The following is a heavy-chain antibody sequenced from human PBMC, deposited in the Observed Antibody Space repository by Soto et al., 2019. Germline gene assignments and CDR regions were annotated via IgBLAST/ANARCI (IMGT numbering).Heavy chain of an antibody. CDR1: GFTFSAYS. CDR3: ARDNGMAGSFDP. CDR2: ITASSATI. V-gene: IGHV3-48*02. J-gene: IGHJ5*02. Sequence: QPGGSLRLSCAASGFTFSAYSMNWVRQAPGKGLEWVSYITASSATIYYADSVKGRFTISRDNAKNSLHLQMNSLRDEDTAVYYCARDNGMAGSFDPWGQGTLVTVSS. D-gene: IGHD2-8*01.